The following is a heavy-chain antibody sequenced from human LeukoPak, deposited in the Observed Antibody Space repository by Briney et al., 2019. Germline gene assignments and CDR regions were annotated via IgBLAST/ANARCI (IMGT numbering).Heavy chain of an antibody. CDR2: TYYRSKWYN. J-gene: IGHJ6*02. D-gene: IGHD6-13*01. CDR3: ARDSSSWSSHYYYYGMDV. V-gene: IGHV6-1*01. Sequence: SQTLSLTCAISGDSVSSNSAAWNWIRQSPSRGLEWLGRTYYRSKWYNDYAVSVKSRITINPDTSKNQFSLQLNSETPEDTAVYYCARDSSSWSSHYYYYGMDVWGQGTTVTVSS. CDR1: GDSVSSNSAA.